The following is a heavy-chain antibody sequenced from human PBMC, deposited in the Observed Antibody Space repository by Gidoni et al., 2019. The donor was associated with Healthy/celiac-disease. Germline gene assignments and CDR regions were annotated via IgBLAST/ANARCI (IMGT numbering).Heavy chain of an antibody. V-gene: IGHV3-30*18. J-gene: IGHJ4*02. D-gene: IGHD5-18*01. CDR1: G. CDR2: ISYDGSNK. CDR3: AKEGVYSYGWFGVSSKYFDY. Sequence: GMHWVRQAPGKGLEWVAVISYDGSNKYYADSVKGRFTISRDNSKNTLYLRMNSLRAEDTAVYYCAKEGVYSYGWFGVSSKYFDYWGQGTLVTVSS.